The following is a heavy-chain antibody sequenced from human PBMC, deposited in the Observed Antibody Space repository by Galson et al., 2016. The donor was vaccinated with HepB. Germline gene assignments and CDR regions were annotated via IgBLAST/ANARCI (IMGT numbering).Heavy chain of an antibody. V-gene: IGHV3-23*01. CDR1: GFVFSNFG. D-gene: IGHD1-1*01. CDR2: ISTRRTT. Sequence: SLRLSCAASGFVFSNFGLSWVRQAPGKGLEWVASISTRRTTYYSDPVQGRFTISRDNSNNTLYLQMNGLRAEDTAVYYCAKERLVRRIFDHWSQGTLLTVSS. J-gene: IGHJ4*02. CDR3: AKERLVRRIFDH.